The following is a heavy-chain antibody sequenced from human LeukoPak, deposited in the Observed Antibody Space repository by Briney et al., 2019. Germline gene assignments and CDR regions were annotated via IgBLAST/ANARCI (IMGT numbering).Heavy chain of an antibody. CDR2: ASKDGTDT. V-gene: IGHV3-74*01. J-gene: IGHJ4*02. CDR1: GFTFSDSW. Sequence: PGGSLRLSCAASGFTFSDSWMPWVRHAPGKGPEWLSRASKDGTDTVYADSAKGRLTASRDNAKNTVYLELTNLRPDDTALYYCARGGYSGSYYRFSWGRGTLVTVAS. CDR3: ARGGYSGSYYRFS. D-gene: IGHD6-25*01.